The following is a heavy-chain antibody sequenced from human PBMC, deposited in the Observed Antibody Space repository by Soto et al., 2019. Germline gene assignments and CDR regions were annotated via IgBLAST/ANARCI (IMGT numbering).Heavy chain of an antibody. Sequence: EAQLVESGVGLVQPGRSLRLSCAGSGFIFDDFAIHWVRQAPGKGLEWVSGISWNSDSIGYADPVKGRFTISRDNAKISLYLQMNSLRVEDTALYYCTKVGGLYDFWSGPLHFDLWGQGTLVTVSS. D-gene: IGHD3-3*01. CDR1: GFIFDDFA. CDR3: TKVGGLYDFWSGPLHFDL. V-gene: IGHV3-9*01. CDR2: ISWNSDSI. J-gene: IGHJ4*02.